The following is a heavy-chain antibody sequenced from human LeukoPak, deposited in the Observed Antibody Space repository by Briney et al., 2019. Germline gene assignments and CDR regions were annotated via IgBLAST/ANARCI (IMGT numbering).Heavy chain of an antibody. CDR3: ARVAYRGQYYFDY. Sequence: SETLSLTCTVSGGSISSYYWSWIRQPPGKGLEWIGYIYYSGSTNYNPSLKSRVTISVDTSKNQFSLKLSSVTAADTAVYYCARVAYRGQYYFDYWGQGTLVTVSS. D-gene: IGHD3-10*01. CDR1: GGSISSYY. J-gene: IGHJ4*02. V-gene: IGHV4-59*01. CDR2: IYYSGST.